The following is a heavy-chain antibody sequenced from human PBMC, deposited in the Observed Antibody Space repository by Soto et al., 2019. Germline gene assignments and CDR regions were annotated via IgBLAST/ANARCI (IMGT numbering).Heavy chain of an antibody. Sequence: LRLSCEASGFNFSSYGIHWVRQAPGKGLEWVSVIYSGGSTYYADSVKGRFTISRDNSKNTLDLQMNSLRAEDTAVYYCARAPSGNYYFDSWGQGTLVTVSS. CDR2: IYSGGST. D-gene: IGHD1-26*01. V-gene: IGHV3-53*01. J-gene: IGHJ4*02. CDR3: ARAPSGNYYFDS. CDR1: GFNFSSYG.